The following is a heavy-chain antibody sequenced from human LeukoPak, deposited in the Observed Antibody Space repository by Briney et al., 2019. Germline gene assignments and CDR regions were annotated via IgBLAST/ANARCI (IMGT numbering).Heavy chain of an antibody. CDR3: ARDETYYDILTGYSSPYYFDY. V-gene: IGHV3-30-3*01. J-gene: IGHJ4*02. CDR2: ISYDGSNK. Sequence: GRSLRLSCAASGFTFSSYAMHWVRQAPGKGLEWVAVISYDGSNKYYADSVKGRFTISRDNAKNSLYLQMNSLRAENTAVYYCARDETYYDILTGYSSPYYFDYWGQGTLVTVSS. D-gene: IGHD3-9*01. CDR1: GFTFSSYA.